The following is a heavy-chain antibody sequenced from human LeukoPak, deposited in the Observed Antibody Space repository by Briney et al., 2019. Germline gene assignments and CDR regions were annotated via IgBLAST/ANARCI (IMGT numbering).Heavy chain of an antibody. D-gene: IGHD4-17*01. J-gene: IGHJ4*02. CDR2: ISYDGSNK. CDR3: ASPYSDGDYGPFDY. V-gene: IGHV3-30*19. Sequence: PGGSLRLSCAASGFIFSSYGMHWVRQAPGKGLEWVAVISYDGSNKYYADSVKGRFTISRDNSKNTLYLQMNSLRAEDTAVYYCASPYSDGDYGPFDYWGQGTLVTVSS. CDR1: GFIFSSYG.